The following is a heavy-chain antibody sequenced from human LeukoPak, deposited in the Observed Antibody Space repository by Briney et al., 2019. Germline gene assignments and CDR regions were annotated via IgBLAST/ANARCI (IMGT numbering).Heavy chain of an antibody. D-gene: IGHD2-8*02. J-gene: IGHJ4*02. V-gene: IGHV5-51*01. CDR2: IYPGDSDT. CDR1: GYSFTSYW. CDR3: ARLFETVLGLGRGFDD. Sequence: GESLKISCAGSGYSFTSYWIGCVRQLPGEGLEWMGIIYPGDSDTRYSPSFPGQVTISADKSISTAYLQWSSLKASDTAMYYCARLFETVLGLGRGFDDWGQGTLVTVSS.